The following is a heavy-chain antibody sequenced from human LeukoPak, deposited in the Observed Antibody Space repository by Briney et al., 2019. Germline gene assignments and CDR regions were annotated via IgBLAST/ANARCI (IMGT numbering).Heavy chain of an antibody. CDR2: INPNSGGT. CDR1: GYTFTAYY. D-gene: IGHD7-27*01. CDR3: ARRLTGVDY. J-gene: IGHJ4*02. Sequence: GASVKVSCKASGYTFTAYYMNWVRQAPGQGLEWMGWINPNSGGTNYAQKFQGRVTMTRDTSISTVHMELNSLRSDDTAVYYCARRLTGVDYWGQGTQVTVSS. V-gene: IGHV1-2*02.